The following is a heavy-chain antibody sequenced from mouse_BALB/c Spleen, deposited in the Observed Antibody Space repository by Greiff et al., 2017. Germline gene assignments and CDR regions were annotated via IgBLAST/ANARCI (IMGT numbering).Heavy chain of an antibody. D-gene: IGHD1-2*01. CDR2: ISSGGST. V-gene: IGHV5-6-5*01. CDR1: GFTFSSYA. J-gene: IGHJ3*01. Sequence: EVKVVESGGGLVKPGGSLKLSCAASGFTFSSYAMSWVRQTPEKRLEWVASISSGGSTYYPDSVKGRFTISRDNARNILYLQMSSLRSEDTAMYYCARGHITTANAWFAYWGQGTLVTVSA. CDR3: ARGHITTANAWFAY.